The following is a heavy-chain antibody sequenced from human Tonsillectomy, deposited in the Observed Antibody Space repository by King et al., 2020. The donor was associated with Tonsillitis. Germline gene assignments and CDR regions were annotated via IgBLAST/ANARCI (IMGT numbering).Heavy chain of an antibody. Sequence: VQLQESGPGLVKPSETLSLTCTVSGSISGSYWTWIRQPPGKGLEWIGYIYYSGTTNYNPSLRSRVNISVDTSKNQFSLRLSSVTAADTAVYYCARLDYFGSGSYWYFDLWGRGTLVTVSS. CDR3: ARLDYFGSGSYWYFDL. J-gene: IGHJ2*01. V-gene: IGHV4-59*08. CDR1: GSISGSY. D-gene: IGHD3-10*01. CDR2: IYYSGTT.